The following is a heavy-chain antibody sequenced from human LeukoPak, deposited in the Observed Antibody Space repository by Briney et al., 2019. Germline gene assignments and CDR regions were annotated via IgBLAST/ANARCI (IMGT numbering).Heavy chain of an antibody. V-gene: IGHV3-69-1*02. D-gene: IGHD3-10*01. CDR3: ARDRSMVRGVILDY. Sequence: GGSLRLSCAASGFTFNAYSMNWVRQAPGKGLEWVSHISTGTYIAYADSVKGRFTISRDNARNSLYLEMNSLRAEDTAVYYCARDRSMVRGVILDYWGQGTLVTVSS. CDR1: GFTFNAYS. CDR2: ISTGTYI. J-gene: IGHJ4*02.